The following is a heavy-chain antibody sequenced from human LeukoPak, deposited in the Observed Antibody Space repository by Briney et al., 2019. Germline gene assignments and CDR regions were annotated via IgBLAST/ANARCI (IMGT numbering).Heavy chain of an antibody. CDR3: ATVSAAATNSSSYGMDV. V-gene: IGHV3-48*02. J-gene: IGHJ6*02. Sequence: PGGSLRLSCTASGFTFSSYSMNWVRQAPGKGLEWVSYISSSSSTIYYTYSVKGRFTISRDNAKNSLYLQMNSLRDEDTAVYYCATVSAAATNSSSYGMDVWGQGTTVTVSS. CDR2: ISSSSSTI. CDR1: GFTFSSYS. D-gene: IGHD6-13*01.